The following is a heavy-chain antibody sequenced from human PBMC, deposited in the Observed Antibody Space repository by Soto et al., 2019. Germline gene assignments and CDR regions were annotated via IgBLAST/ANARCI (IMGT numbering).Heavy chain of an antibody. CDR1: GFTFSSYS. D-gene: IGHD2-2*01. CDR3: ARELIRQYCSSTSCYHYYYGMDV. Sequence: EVQLVESGGGLVQPGGSLRLSCAASGFTFSSYSMNWVRQAPGKGREWVSYISSSSSTIYYADSVKGRFTISRDNAKNSLYLQMNSLRDEDTAVYYCARELIRQYCSSTSCYHYYYGMDVWGQGTTVTVSS. J-gene: IGHJ6*02. CDR2: ISSSSSTI. V-gene: IGHV3-48*02.